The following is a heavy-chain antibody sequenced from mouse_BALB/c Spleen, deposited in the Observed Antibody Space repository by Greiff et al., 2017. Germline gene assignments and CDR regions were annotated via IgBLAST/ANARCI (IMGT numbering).Heavy chain of an antibody. Sequence: EVQLVESGPSLVKPSQTLSLTCSVTGDSITSGYWNWIRKFPGNKLEYMGYISYSGSTYYNPSLKSRISITRDTSKNQYYLQLNSVTTEDTATYYCADYDYDKGSWFAYWGQGTLVTVSA. CDR3: ADYDYDKGSWFAY. CDR2: ISYSGST. J-gene: IGHJ3*01. CDR1: GDSITSGY. D-gene: IGHD2-4*01. V-gene: IGHV3-8*02.